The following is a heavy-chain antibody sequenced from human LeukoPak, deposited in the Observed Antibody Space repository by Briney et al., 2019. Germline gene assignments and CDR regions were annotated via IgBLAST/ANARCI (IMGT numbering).Heavy chain of an antibody. CDR1: GYTFTSYA. CDR2: INPSGGST. V-gene: IGHV1-46*01. Sequence: ASVKVSCKASGYTFTSYAMHWVRQAPGQGLEWMGIINPSGGSTSYAQKFQGRVTMTRDTSTSTVYMELSSLRSEDTAVYYCARDLYDNYGMDVWGQGTTVTVSS. CDR3: ARDLYDNYGMDV. D-gene: IGHD3-22*01. J-gene: IGHJ6*02.